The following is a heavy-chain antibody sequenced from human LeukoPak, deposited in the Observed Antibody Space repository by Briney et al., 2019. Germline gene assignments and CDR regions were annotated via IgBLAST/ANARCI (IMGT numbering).Heavy chain of an antibody. CDR2: INWNGGST. J-gene: IGHJ4*02. V-gene: IGHV3-20*04. Sequence: GGSLRLSCAASGFTFDDYAMHWVRQAPGKGLEWVSGINWNGGSTGYADSVKGRFTISRDNAKNSLYLQMDSLRVEDTALYYCARGIRFLEWLSGFDYWGQGTLVTVSS. CDR3: ARGIRFLEWLSGFDY. CDR1: GFTFDDYA. D-gene: IGHD3-3*01.